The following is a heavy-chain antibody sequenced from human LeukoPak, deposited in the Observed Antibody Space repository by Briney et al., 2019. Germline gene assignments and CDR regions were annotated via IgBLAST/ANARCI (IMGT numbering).Heavy chain of an antibody. D-gene: IGHD6-13*01. CDR1: GGTFSSYA. J-gene: IGHJ4*02. CDR3: ARTTDTSSLSYFDY. CDR2: INPNSGGT. Sequence: GASVKVSCKASGGTFSSYAISWVRQAPGQGLEWMGWINPNSGGTNYAQKFQGRVTMTRDTAISTAYVELSRLTSDDTAVYYCARTTDTSSLSYFDYWGQGALVTVSS. V-gene: IGHV1-2*02.